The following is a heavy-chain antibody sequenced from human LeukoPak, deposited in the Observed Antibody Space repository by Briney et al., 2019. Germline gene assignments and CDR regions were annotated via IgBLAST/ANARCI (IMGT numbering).Heavy chain of an antibody. CDR3: ARRGAYSGNDLAWYFDL. CDR1: GGFISRYY. CDR2: VYYIGST. J-gene: IGHJ2*01. V-gene: IGHV4-59*08. D-gene: IGHD5-12*01. Sequence: SETLSLTCTVAGGFISRYYWSWIRQPPGKGLEWIGYVYYIGSTSYNPSLKSRVTMSADTSKNQFSLRLSSVTAADTAVYYCARRGAYSGNDLAWYFDLWGRGTLVTVSS.